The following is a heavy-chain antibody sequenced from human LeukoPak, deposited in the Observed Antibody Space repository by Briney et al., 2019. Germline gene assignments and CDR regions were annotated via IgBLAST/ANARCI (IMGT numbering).Heavy chain of an antibody. CDR3: ARDNFFGLSYSRHFDY. CDR2: INPNSDDP. J-gene: IGHJ4*02. Sequence: ASVKVSCKTSGYTFTVYFFHCVRQAPGQGLGWMGWINPNSDDPNHARNFQDRVTMTRDTSIRTAYMELSRFRSHDTAVYYCARDNFFGLSYSRHFDYGGVDTLLTV. D-gene: IGHD1-26*01. V-gene: IGHV1-2*02. CDR1: GYTFTVYF.